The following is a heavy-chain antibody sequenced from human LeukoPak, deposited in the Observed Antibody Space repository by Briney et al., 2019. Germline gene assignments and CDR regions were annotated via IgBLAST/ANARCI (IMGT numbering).Heavy chain of an antibody. CDR3: ARVNDFWSGYRFDP. CDR2: ISAYNGNT. V-gene: IGHV1-18*01. D-gene: IGHD3-3*01. CDR1: GYTFTSYG. J-gene: IGHJ5*02. Sequence: ASVKVSCKASGYTFTSYGISWVRQAPGQGLEWMGWISAYNGNTNYAQKLQGRVTMTTDTSTSTAYMELSSLRSEDTAVYYCARVNDFWSGYRFDPWGQGTLVTVSS.